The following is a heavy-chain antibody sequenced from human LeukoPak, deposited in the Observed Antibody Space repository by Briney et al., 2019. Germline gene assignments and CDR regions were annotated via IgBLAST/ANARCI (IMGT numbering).Heavy chain of an antibody. CDR3: ASRYDYVWGSYRYGFDY. CDR2: INHSGST. Sequence: SETLSFTCAVYGGSFSGYYWSWIRQPPGKGLEWIGEINHSGSTNYNPSLKSRVTISVDTSKNQFSLKLSSVTAADTAVYYCASRYDYVWGSYRYGFDYWGQGTLVTVSS. D-gene: IGHD3-16*02. J-gene: IGHJ4*02. V-gene: IGHV4-34*01. CDR1: GGSFSGYY.